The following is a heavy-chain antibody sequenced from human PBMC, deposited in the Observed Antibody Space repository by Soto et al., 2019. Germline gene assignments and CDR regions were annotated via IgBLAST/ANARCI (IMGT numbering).Heavy chain of an antibody. V-gene: IGHV3-66*01. CDR3: ARDGRYCSGGSCYYYYYYMDA. CDR1: GFTVSSNY. Sequence: EVQLGESGGGLVQPGGSLRLSCAASGFTVSSNYMSWFRQAPGKGLEWVSLVYSGGSTYYADSVKGRFTISRDNSKNTVYLQMTSLRDEDTAVYYCARDGRYCSGGSCYYYYYYMDAWGKGTTVTVSS. D-gene: IGHD2-15*01. J-gene: IGHJ6*03. CDR2: VYSGGST.